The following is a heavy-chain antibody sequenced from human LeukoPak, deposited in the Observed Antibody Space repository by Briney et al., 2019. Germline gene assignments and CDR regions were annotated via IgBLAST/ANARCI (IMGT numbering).Heavy chain of an antibody. Sequence: GGSLRLSCAASGFTFSSYSMNWVRQAPGKGLEWVSSISSSSSYIYYADSVKGRFTISRDNAKNSLYLQMNSLRAEDTAVYYCARGAGITMIVAYYYGMDVWGQGTTVTVSS. J-gene: IGHJ6*02. CDR1: GFTFSSYS. CDR2: ISSSSSYI. D-gene: IGHD3-22*01. CDR3: ARGAGITMIVAYYYGMDV. V-gene: IGHV3-21*01.